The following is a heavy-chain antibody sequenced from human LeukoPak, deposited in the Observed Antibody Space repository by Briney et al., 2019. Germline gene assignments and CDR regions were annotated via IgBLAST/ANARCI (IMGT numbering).Heavy chain of an antibody. J-gene: IGHJ4*02. CDR3: TTVAGWGYSGYDFGRGRVAAPSVY. Sequence: PGGSLRLSCAASGFTFSNAWMSWVGQAPGKGLEWVGRIKSKTDGGTTDYAAPVKGRFTISRDDSKNTLYLQMNSLKTEDTAVYYCTTVAGWGYSGYDFGRGRVAAPSVYWGQGTLVTVSS. CDR1: GFTFSNAW. D-gene: IGHD5-12*01. V-gene: IGHV3-15*01. CDR2: IKSKTDGGTT.